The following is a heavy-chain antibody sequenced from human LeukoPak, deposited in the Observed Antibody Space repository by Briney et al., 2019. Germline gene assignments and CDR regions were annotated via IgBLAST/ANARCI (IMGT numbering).Heavy chain of an antibody. CDR1: GFTFSNYA. CDR3: AKSVSSSSWYYYYYYMDV. J-gene: IGHJ6*03. D-gene: IGHD6-13*01. V-gene: IGHV3-23*01. CDR2: ISAGGGSI. Sequence: GGSLRLSCAASGFTFSNYAMSWVRQAPGKGLEWVSAISAGGGSIYYADSVKGRFTISRDNSKNTLYLQMNSLRAEDTAVYYCAKSVSSSSWYYYYYYMDVWGKGTTVTVSS.